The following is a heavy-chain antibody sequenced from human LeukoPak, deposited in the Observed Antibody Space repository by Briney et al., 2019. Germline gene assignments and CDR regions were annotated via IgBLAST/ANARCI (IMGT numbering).Heavy chain of an antibody. CDR3: AKDILRYYGSGNRLYSMDV. D-gene: IGHD3-10*01. V-gene: IGHV3-43*01. J-gene: IGHJ6*02. CDR1: GFTFDDYT. CDR2: ISWDGGST. Sequence: PGGSLRLSCAASGFTFDDYTMHWVRQAPGKGLEWVSLISWDGGSTYYADSVKGRFTISRDNSKNSLYLQMNSLRTEDTALYYCAKDILRYYGSGNRLYSMDVWGQGTTVTVSS.